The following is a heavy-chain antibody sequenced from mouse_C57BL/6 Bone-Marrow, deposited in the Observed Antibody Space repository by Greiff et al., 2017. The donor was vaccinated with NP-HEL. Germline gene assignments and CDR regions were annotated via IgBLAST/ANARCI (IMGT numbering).Heavy chain of an antibody. CDR1: GYAFSSYW. CDR3: ARYYGSSSYFTG. J-gene: IGHJ2*01. V-gene: IGHV1-80*01. CDR2: IYPGDGDT. Sequence: QVQLKQSGAELVKPGASVKISCKASGYAFSSYWMNWVKQRPGKGLEWIGQIYPGDGDTNYNGKLTGKATLTADKSYSTASMQLRSLTAEDAAVYFCARYYGSSSYFTGWGEGTTVTVSS. D-gene: IGHD1-1*01.